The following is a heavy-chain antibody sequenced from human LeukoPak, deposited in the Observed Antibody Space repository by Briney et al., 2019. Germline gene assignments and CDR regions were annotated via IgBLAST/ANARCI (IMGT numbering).Heavy chain of an antibody. J-gene: IGHJ4*02. D-gene: IGHD2-2*01. CDR2: IYPGDSDT. Sequence: GESLKISCKGSGYSFTSYWIGWVRQMPGKGLEWMGIIYPGDSDTRYSPSFQGQVTISADKSISTAYLQWSSLKASDTAMYYCARREYCSSTSCRYFDYWGQGTLVTVSS. CDR3: ARREYCSSTSCRYFDY. V-gene: IGHV5-51*01. CDR1: GYSFTSYW.